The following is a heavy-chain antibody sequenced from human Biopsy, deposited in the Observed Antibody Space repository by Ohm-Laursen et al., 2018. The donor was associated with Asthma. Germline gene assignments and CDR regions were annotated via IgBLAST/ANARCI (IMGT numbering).Heavy chain of an antibody. V-gene: IGHV4-31*03. D-gene: IGHD5-24*01. CDR1: GGSISSGGYY. Sequence: SQTLSLTCTVSGGSISSGGYYWSWIRQHPGKGLEWIGYIYYNGSTYYNPSLKSRVTISVDTSKNQFSLKLSSVTAADTAVYYCARGPPVDREDWGQGTLVTVSS. CDR3: ARGPPVDRED. J-gene: IGHJ4*02. CDR2: IYYNGST.